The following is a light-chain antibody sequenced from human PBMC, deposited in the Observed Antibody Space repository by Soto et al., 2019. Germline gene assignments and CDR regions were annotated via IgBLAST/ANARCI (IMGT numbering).Light chain of an antibody. J-gene: IGKJ5*01. V-gene: IGKV3-15*01. CDR2: GAS. CDR3: QKHSNWPQIT. CDR1: QSGSSN. Sequence: ERVMTQSPDTLSLSPGERDTLSRRASQSGSSNLAWYQQKPGQAPRLLIYGASTRATGIPARFSGSGSGTEFTLTISSLKSEDFAVYYCQKHSNWPQITFGQGTRLEIK.